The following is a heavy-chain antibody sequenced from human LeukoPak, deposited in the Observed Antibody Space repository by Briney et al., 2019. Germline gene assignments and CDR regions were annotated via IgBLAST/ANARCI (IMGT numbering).Heavy chain of an antibody. Sequence: SETLSLTCTVSGVSISSSSYYWGWIRQPPGKGLEWIGSIYSSGSTSYNPSLKSRVTISVDTSKNQFSLKPSSVPASDTAVYYCASRGGSGRSFDYWGQGILVTVSS. CDR2: IYSSGST. CDR3: ASRGGSGRSFDY. CDR1: GVSISSSSYY. J-gene: IGHJ4*02. D-gene: IGHD3-10*01. V-gene: IGHV4-39*01.